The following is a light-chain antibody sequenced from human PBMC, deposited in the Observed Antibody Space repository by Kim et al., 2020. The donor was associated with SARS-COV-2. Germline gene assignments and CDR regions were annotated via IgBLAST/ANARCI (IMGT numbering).Light chain of an antibody. V-gene: IGLV2-14*04. CDR2: DVT. J-gene: IGLJ1*01. Sequence: QSITISSTAPSGDVGHYNSVSWYQQQPGQAPKLMIYDVTKRPSGVSIRFSGSKSGNMASLTISGLQAEDEADYYCNSYTSSTSDVFGTGTKVTVL. CDR3: NSYTSSTSDV. CDR1: SGDVGHYNS.